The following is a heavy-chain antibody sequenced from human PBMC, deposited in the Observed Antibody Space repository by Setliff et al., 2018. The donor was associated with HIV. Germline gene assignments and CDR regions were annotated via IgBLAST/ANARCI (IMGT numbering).Heavy chain of an antibody. Sequence: TLSLTCTVSGGSISSGSYYWNWIRQPAGKGLEWIGRIYTSGSTNYNPSLKSRVTISVDTSKNQFSLKLSSVTAADTAVYYCAREEVGAHYYYGMDVWGQGTTVTVSS. CDR1: GGSISSGSYY. CDR2: IYTSGST. J-gene: IGHJ6*02. CDR3: AREEVGAHYYYGMDV. D-gene: IGHD1-26*01. V-gene: IGHV4-61*02.